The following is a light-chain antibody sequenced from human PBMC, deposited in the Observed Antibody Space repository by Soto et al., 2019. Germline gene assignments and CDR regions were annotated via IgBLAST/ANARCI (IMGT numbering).Light chain of an antibody. CDR1: SSDVGGYNY. V-gene: IGLV2-11*01. CDR2: DVS. J-gene: IGLJ2*01. Sequence: QSALTQPRSVSGSPGKSVTISCTGTSSDVGGYNYVSWYQQHPGKGPKLMIYDVSKRPSGVSERFSGCKSGNTASLTISGLQSVYEADYYCSSYAASYTLFGGWTKLTVL. CDR3: SSYAASYTL.